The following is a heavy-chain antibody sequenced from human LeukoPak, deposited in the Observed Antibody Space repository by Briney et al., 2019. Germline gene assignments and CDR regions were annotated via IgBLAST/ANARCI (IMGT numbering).Heavy chain of an antibody. CDR2: IYYSGST. Sequence: SETLSLTCTVSGGSISSYYWSWPRQPPGKGLEWIGYIYYSGSTNYNPSLKSRVTISVDTSKNQFSLKLSSVTAADTAVYDCARYDGRGGHFGYWGQGTLVTVSS. J-gene: IGHJ4*02. CDR3: ARYDGRGGHFGY. CDR1: GGSISSYY. V-gene: IGHV4-59*01. D-gene: IGHD3-22*01.